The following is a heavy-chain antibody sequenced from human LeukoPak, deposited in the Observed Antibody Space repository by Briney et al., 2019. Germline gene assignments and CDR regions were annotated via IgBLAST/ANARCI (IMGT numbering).Heavy chain of an antibody. V-gene: IGHV3-30*02. CDR2: IRYDGSNK. D-gene: IGHD2-21*02. J-gene: IGHJ3*02. CDR1: GFTVSSNY. CDR3: AKGSMLGCGGDCYAYAFDI. Sequence: GGSLRLSCAASGFTVSSNYMSWVRQAPGKGLEWVAFIRYDGSNKYYADSVKGRFTISRDNSKNTLYLQMNSLRAEDTAVYYCAKGSMLGCGGDCYAYAFDIWGQGTMVTVSS.